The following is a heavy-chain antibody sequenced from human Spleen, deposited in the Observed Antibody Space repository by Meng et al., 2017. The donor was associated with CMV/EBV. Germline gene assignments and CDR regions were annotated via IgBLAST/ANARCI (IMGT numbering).Heavy chain of an antibody. CDR2: ISYDGSNK. D-gene: IGHD2-2*01. V-gene: IGHV3-30*04. Sequence: GGSLRLSCAASGFTFSAYTMHWVRQAPGKGLEWVAVISYDGSNKYYSDSVKGRFTISRDNSRNTLYLQMNSLRAEDTAVYYCARNPVPAAFYYYYGMDVWGQGTTVTVSS. J-gene: IGHJ6*02. CDR3: ARNPVPAAFYYYYGMDV. CDR1: GFTFSAYT.